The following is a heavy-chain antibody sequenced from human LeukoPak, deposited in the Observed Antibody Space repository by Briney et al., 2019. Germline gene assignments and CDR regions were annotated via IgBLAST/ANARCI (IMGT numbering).Heavy chain of an antibody. CDR2: IYYSGST. Sequence: SETLSLTCTVSGGSISSSSYYWGWIRQPPGKGLEWIGSIYYSGSTHYNPSLKSRVTMSVATSKIQFSLKLSSVTAAGTAVYYCARTDGSGSYYRDAFDIWGQGTMVTVSS. CDR1: GGSISSSSYY. V-gene: IGHV4-39*01. CDR3: ARTDGSGSYYRDAFDI. D-gene: IGHD3-10*01. J-gene: IGHJ3*02.